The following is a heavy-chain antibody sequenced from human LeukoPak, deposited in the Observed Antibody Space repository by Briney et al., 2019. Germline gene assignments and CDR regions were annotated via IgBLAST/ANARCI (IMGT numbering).Heavy chain of an antibody. Sequence: PGESLKISCKGSGYSFTSYWIGWVRQMPGKGLEWMGIIYPGDPDTRYSPSFQGQVTISADKSISTAYLQWSSLKASDTAMYYCARQITMVRGVMIYDYWGQGTLVTVSS. CDR1: GYSFTSYW. CDR2: IYPGDPDT. V-gene: IGHV5-51*01. CDR3: ARQITMVRGVMIYDY. D-gene: IGHD3-10*01. J-gene: IGHJ4*02.